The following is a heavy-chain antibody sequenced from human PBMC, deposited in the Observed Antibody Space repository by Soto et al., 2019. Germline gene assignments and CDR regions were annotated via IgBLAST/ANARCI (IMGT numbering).Heavy chain of an antibody. CDR3: ARSLTEGYCTITGCYTRPLYGVDV. J-gene: IGHJ6*02. CDR2: INPNSGGT. CDR1: GYTFSGYY. D-gene: IGHD2-2*02. V-gene: IGHV1-2*02. Sequence: ASVKVSCKASGYTFSGYYIHRLRQAPGQGLEWMGWINPNSGGTNYAQKFQGRVTVTRDTPTSTAYMELSRLTSDDTAVYYCARSLTEGYCTITGCYTRPLYGVDVWGQGTTVTVSS.